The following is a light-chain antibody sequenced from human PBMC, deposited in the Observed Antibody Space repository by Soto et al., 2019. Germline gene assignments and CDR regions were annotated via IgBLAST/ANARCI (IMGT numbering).Light chain of an antibody. Sequence: TQMTQSPPSLSASVGDRVTITCRASQTISSYLNWYQQKPGKAPKLLIYAASSLQSGVPSRFSGSGSGTDFTLTISSLQPEDFATYYCQQSYSTPLTFGGGTTVEIK. CDR3: QQSYSTPLT. CDR1: QTISSY. V-gene: IGKV1-39*01. CDR2: AAS. J-gene: IGKJ4*01.